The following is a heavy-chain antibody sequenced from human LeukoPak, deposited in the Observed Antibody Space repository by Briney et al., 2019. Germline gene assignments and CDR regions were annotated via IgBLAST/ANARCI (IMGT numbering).Heavy chain of an antibody. D-gene: IGHD7-27*01. J-gene: IGHJ2*01. V-gene: IGHV3-30*18. Sequence: GRSLRLSCAASGFTFSSYGMHWVRQAPGKGLEWVAVISYDGSNKYYADSVKGRFTISRDNSKNTLYLQMNSLRAEDTAVYYCAKNWGSRGIIRYFDLWGRGTLVTVSS. CDR3: AKNWGSRGIIRYFDL. CDR1: GFTFSSYG. CDR2: ISYDGSNK.